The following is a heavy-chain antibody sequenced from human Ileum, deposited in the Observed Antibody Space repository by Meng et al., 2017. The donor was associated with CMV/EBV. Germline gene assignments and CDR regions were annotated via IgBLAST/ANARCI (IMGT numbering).Heavy chain of an antibody. D-gene: IGHD6-13*01. V-gene: IGHV2-5*02. CDR2: IYWDDDK. J-gene: IGHJ1*01. Sequence: ITLKESCPTLVHPTQTLTRTCTFSGFSLSTSGVGVGWIRQPPGKALEWLALIYWDDDKRYSPSLKSRITITKDTSKNQVVLTMTNMDPVDTATYYCAHRRGIEEYFQHWGQGTLVTVSS. CDR1: GFSLSTSGVG. CDR3: AHRRGIEEYFQH.